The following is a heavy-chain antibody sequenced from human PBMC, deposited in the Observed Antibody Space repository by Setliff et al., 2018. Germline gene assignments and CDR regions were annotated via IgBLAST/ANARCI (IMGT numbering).Heavy chain of an antibody. J-gene: IGHJ3*02. CDR1: GFTFSDYY. CDR2: ISRGGNTV. V-gene: IGHV3-11*04. D-gene: IGHD1-26*01. Sequence: GGSLRLSCAASGFTFSDYYMTWIRQAPGKGLEWVSYISRGGNTVYYADSVKGRFTISRDNARDSLFLRMNTLRAEDTAVYYCAREVVGAPSAFDIWGQGTIVTVSS. CDR3: AREVVGAPSAFDI.